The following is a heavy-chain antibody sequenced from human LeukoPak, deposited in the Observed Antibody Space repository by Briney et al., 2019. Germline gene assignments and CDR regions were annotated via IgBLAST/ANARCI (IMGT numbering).Heavy chain of an antibody. CDR3: AELGITMIGGV. Sequence: GGSLRLSCAASGFTFSSYEMNWVRQAPGKGLEWVSYISSSGSNIYYADSVKGRFTIFRDNAKNSLYLQMNSLRAEDTAVYYCAELGITMIGGVWGKGTTVTISS. CDR1: GFTFSSYE. V-gene: IGHV3-48*03. J-gene: IGHJ6*04. D-gene: IGHD3-10*02. CDR2: ISSSGSNI.